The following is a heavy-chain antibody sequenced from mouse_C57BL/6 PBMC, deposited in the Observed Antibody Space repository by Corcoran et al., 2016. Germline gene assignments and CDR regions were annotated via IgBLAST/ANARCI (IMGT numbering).Heavy chain of an antibody. CDR1: GYTFTTYG. D-gene: IGHD1-1*01. CDR2: INTYSGVP. CDR3: ARSYYYGIYAMDY. Sequence: QIQLVQSGPELKKPGETVKISCKASGYTFTTYGMSWVKQAPGKGLKWMGWINTYSGVPTYADDFKGRFAFSLETSASTAYLQINNLKNEDTATYFCARSYYYGIYAMDYWGQGTSVTVSS. V-gene: IGHV9-3*01. J-gene: IGHJ4*01.